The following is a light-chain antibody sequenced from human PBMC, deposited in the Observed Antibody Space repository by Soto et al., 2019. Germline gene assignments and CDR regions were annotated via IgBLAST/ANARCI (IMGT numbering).Light chain of an antibody. V-gene: IGLV1-47*01. J-gene: IGLJ2*01. Sequence: QFVLTQPHSASGTPGQRVTISCSRSSANIASNYVLWYQHRPGTAPTLLIYRNNQRPSGVPDRFSGSTSGPSASPAISVPGSEDETEYDCAAWYYGLSGVVFGGGTKLTVL. CDR3: AAWYYGLSGVV. CDR1: SANIASNY. CDR2: RNN.